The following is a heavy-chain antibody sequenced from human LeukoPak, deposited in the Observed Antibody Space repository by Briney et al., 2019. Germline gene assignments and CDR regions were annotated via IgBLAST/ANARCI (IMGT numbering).Heavy chain of an antibody. CDR2: ISGYSGNT. V-gene: IGHV1-18*01. CDR3: AKDTPKYSGYDFRYFDY. D-gene: IGHD5-12*01. Sequence: ASVKVSCKTSGYRFSTYGITWVRQAPGQGLEWMGWISGYSGNTNYAPKLQGRVTMTTDTSTNTAYMELRSLRSDDTAVYYCAKDTPKYSGYDFRYFDYWGQGTLVTVSS. CDR1: GYRFSTYG. J-gene: IGHJ4*02.